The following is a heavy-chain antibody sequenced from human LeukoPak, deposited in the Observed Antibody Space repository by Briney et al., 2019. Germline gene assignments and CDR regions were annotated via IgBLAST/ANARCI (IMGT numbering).Heavy chain of an antibody. V-gene: IGHV3-20*04. Sequence: GGSLRLSCAASGFTFSSYAMSWVRQAPGKGLEWVSGISWNSGSIGYADSVKGRFTISRDNAKNSLYLQMNSLRAEDTALYYCARAGDGYNSPTDYWGQGTLVTVSS. CDR3: ARAGDGYNSPTDY. J-gene: IGHJ4*02. CDR2: ISWNSGSI. D-gene: IGHD5-24*01. CDR1: GFTFSSYA.